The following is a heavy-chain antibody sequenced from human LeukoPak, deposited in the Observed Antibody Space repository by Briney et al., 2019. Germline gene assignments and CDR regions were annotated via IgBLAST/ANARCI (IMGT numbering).Heavy chain of an antibody. J-gene: IGHJ4*02. CDR2: ISWNSGSI. CDR1: GFTFDDYA. CDR3: AKDKLVIPRSFFDY. D-gene: IGHD2/OR15-2a*01. V-gene: IGHV3-9*01. Sequence: PGGSLRLSCAASGFTFDDYAMHWVRQAPGKGLEWVSGISWNSGSIGYADSVKGRFTISRDNAKNSLYLQMNSLRAEDTALYYCAKDKLVIPRSFFDYWGQGTLVTVSS.